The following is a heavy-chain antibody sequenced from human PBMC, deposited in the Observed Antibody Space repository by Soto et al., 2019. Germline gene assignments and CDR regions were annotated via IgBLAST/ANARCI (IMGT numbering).Heavy chain of an antibody. Sequence: SETLSLTCTFSGGSISSYYWSWIRQPPGKGLEWIGYIYYSGSTNYNPSLKSRVTISVDTSKNQFSLKLSSVTAADTAVYYCARESLGLLGLYYMDVWGKGTTVTVSS. V-gene: IGHV4-59*01. CDR3: ARESLGLLGLYYMDV. CDR2: IYYSGST. D-gene: IGHD3-3*02. J-gene: IGHJ6*03. CDR1: GGSISSYY.